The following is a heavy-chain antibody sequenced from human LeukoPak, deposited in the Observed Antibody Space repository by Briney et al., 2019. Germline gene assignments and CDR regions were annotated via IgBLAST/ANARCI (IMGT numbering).Heavy chain of an antibody. V-gene: IGHV4-38-2*02. D-gene: IGHD3-10*01. Sequence: SETLSLTCTVSGYSISSGYYWGWIRQPPGKGLEWIGSIYHSGSTYYNPSLKSRVTISVDTSKNQFSLKLSSVTAADTAVYYCARDGRFGELLVRDAFDIWGQGAMVTVSS. CDR2: IYHSGST. CDR1: GYSISSGYY. CDR3: ARDGRFGELLVRDAFDI. J-gene: IGHJ3*02.